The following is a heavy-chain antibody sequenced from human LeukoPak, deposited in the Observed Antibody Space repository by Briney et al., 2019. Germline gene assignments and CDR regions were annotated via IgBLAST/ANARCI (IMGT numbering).Heavy chain of an antibody. J-gene: IGHJ3*02. CDR1: GFSFSNYA. V-gene: IGHV3-23*01. CDR2: ISDNGDWT. D-gene: IGHD6-13*01. CDR3: ARDLGIAAAGRDAFDI. Sequence: GGSLRLSCAASGFSFSNYAMSWVRQAPGKGLEWVSSISDNGDWTYYADSVKGRFTISRDNSKNTLYLEITSLRAEDTAVYYCARDLGIAAAGRDAFDIWGQGTMVTVSS.